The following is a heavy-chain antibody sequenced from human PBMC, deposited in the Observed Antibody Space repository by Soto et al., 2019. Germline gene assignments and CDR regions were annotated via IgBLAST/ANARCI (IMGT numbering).Heavy chain of an antibody. CDR2: IYYSGST. V-gene: IGHV4-59*01. CDR1: GGSISSYY. D-gene: IGHD6-19*01. J-gene: IGHJ5*02. Sequence: QVQLQESSPGLVKPSETLSLTCTVSGGSISSYYWSWIRQPPGKGLEWIGYIYYSGSTNYNPSLKSRVTISVDTSKNQFSLKLSSVTAADTAVYYCASRSIAVAGWGWFDPWGQGTLVTVSS. CDR3: ASRSIAVAGWGWFDP.